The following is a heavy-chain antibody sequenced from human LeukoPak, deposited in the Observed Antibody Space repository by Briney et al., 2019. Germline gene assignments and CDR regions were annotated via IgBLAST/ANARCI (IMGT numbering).Heavy chain of an antibody. CDR1: GFTFSTYW. V-gene: IGHV3-7*01. J-gene: IGHJ4*02. D-gene: IGHD5-24*01. Sequence: PGGSLRLSCAASGFTFSTYWMSWVRQAPGKGLEWVANIKEDGGEKYYVDSVKGRFTISRDNAKNSLYLQMNSLRADDTAVYYCARVEVATTHDYWGQGTLVTVSS. CDR3: ARVEVATTHDY. CDR2: IKEDGGEK.